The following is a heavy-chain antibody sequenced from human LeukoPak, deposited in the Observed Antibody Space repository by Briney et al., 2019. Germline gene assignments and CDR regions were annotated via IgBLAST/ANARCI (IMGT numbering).Heavy chain of an antibody. CDR3: ARDRSTHDY. Sequence: ASVKVSCKASGYTFSNYGISWVRQAPGQGLEWMGWISAYNRKTDYAQKFQGRVTMTTDTSTSTSYMELRSLRSDDTAVYYCARDRSTHDYWGQGTLVTASS. J-gene: IGHJ4*02. V-gene: IGHV1-18*01. CDR2: ISAYNRKT. CDR1: GYTFSNYG.